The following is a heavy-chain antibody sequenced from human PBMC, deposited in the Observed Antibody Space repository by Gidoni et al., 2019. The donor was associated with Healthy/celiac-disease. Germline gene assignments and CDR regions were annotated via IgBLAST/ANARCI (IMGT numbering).Heavy chain of an antibody. Sequence: EVQLVASGGGLVRPGGSRRLRWAASGFTFSSYELNWVRQAQGKGLEWVSYISSSGSTIYYADSVKGRFTISRDNAKNSLYLQMNSLRAEDTAVYYCARQWELGVFDYWGQGTLVTVSS. CDR2: ISSSGSTI. J-gene: IGHJ4*02. V-gene: IGHV3-48*03. CDR3: ARQWELGVFDY. CDR1: GFTFSSYE. D-gene: IGHD1-26*01.